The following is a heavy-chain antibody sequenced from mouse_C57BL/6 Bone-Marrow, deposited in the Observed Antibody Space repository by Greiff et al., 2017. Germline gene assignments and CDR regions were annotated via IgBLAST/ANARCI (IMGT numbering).Heavy chain of an antibody. CDR1: GYTFTDYE. CDR2: IDPETGGT. D-gene: IGHD4-1*01. CDR3: TSPGSMDY. V-gene: IGHV1-15*01. Sequence: QVQLKESGAELVRPGASVTLSCKASGYTFTDYEMHWVKQTPVHGLEWIGAIDPETGGTAYNQKFKGKAILTADKSSSTAYMELRSLTSEDSAVYYCTSPGSMDYWGQGTSVTVSS. J-gene: IGHJ4*01.